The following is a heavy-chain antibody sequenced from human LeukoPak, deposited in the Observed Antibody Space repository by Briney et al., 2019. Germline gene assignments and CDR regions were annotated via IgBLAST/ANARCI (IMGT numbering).Heavy chain of an antibody. CDR1: GGSISSYY. D-gene: IGHD6-13*01. J-gene: IGHJ5*02. Sequence: SETLSLTCTVSGGSISSYYWSWIRQPPGKGLEWIRYIYYSGSTNYNPSLKSRVTISVDTSKNQFSLKLSSVTAADTAVYYCAREGVGIAATHNWFDPWGQGTLVTVSS. CDR2: IYYSGST. V-gene: IGHV4-59*01. CDR3: AREGVGIAATHNWFDP.